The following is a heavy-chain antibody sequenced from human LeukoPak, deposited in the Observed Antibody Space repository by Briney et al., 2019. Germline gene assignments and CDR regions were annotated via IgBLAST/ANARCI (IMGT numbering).Heavy chain of an antibody. Sequence: ASVKVSCKASGYTFTSYDIDWVRQATGQGLEWMGWMNPNSGNTGYAQKFQGRVTMTRNTSISTAYMELSSLRSEDTAVYYCARVSYGSGSYYSVGAFDIWGQGTMVTVSS. J-gene: IGHJ3*02. CDR3: ARVSYGSGSYYSVGAFDI. D-gene: IGHD3-10*01. CDR1: GYTFTSYD. CDR2: MNPNSGNT. V-gene: IGHV1-8*01.